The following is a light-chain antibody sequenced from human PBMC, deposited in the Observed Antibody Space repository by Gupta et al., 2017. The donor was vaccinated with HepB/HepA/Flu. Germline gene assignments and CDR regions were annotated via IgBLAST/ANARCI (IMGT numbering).Light chain of an antibody. V-gene: IGLV3-21*03. Sequence: SYVLTQPPSVTVAPGKTARITCGGNNVGSQSVHWYQQNPGQAPVLVVFGDSHRPSGIPARISGSKSGNTATLTISSVEAGDEADYYCQVWDGDTDHHVFATGTKVTVL. CDR2: GDS. CDR3: QVWDGDTDHHV. CDR1: NVGSQS. J-gene: IGLJ1*01.